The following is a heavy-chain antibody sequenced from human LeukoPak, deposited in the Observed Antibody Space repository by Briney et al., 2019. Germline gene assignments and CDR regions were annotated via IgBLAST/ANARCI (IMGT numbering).Heavy chain of an antibody. V-gene: IGHV1-2*02. CDR2: INPNSGGT. CDR3: AGEYYDSWSGYLGP. D-gene: IGHD3-3*01. Sequence: ASVKVACKASGYTFTGYYMHWVRQAPGQGLEWMGWINPNSGGTNYAQTFQGRVTMTRDTSISTAYMELSRLKSDDTAVYYCAGEYYDSWSGYLGPWGQGTLVTVSS. J-gene: IGHJ5*02. CDR1: GYTFTGYY.